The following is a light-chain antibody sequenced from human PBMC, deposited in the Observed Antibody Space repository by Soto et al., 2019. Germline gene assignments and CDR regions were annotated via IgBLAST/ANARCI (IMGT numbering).Light chain of an antibody. J-gene: IGKJ3*01. V-gene: IGKV3D-15*01. CDR1: QSVGSD. CDR3: KQSNSWHLP. Sequence: EIFRTQSRDTLSLSPGERATSSRMANQSVGSDLAWYQQKPGQAHRIVIYDIFTRATGVKNRISGSGSGTEFTLTISSMQSEDFAVYYCKQSNSWHLPFGRGTKVDIK. CDR2: DIF.